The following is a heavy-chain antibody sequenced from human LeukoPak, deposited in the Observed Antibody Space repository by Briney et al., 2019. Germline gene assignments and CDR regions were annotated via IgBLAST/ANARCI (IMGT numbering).Heavy chain of an antibody. J-gene: IGHJ4*02. D-gene: IGHD6-19*01. V-gene: IGHV1-2*02. Sequence: ASVKVSSKASGYTFTGYYMHWVRHAHGQGLEWMGWINPNSGGTNYAQKFQGRVTMTRDTSISTAYMELSRLRSDDTAVYYCARERSGWYIFDYWGQGTLVTVSS. CDR2: INPNSGGT. CDR1: GYTFTGYY. CDR3: ARERSGWYIFDY.